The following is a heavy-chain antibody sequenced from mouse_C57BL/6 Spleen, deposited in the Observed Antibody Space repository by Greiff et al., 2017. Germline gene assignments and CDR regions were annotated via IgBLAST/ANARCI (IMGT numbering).Heavy chain of an antibody. J-gene: IGHJ4*01. CDR1: GYTFTSYW. V-gene: IGHV1-7*01. CDR3: ATHYYGSSYYAMDY. CDR2: INPSSGYT. D-gene: IGHD1-1*01. Sequence: VQLQQSGAELAKPGASVKLSCKASGYTFTSYWMHWVKQRPGQGLEWIGYINPSSGYTKYNQKFKDKATLTADKSSSTAYMQLSSLTYEDSAVYYCATHYYGSSYYAMDYWGQGTSGTVS.